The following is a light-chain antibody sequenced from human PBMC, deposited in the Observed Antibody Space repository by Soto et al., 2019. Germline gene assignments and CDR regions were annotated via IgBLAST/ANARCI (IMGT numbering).Light chain of an antibody. V-gene: IGLV2-14*01. J-gene: IGLJ1*01. CDR2: DVS. CDR1: SSDVGGYNY. Sequence: QSALTRHASVSGSPGQSITISCTGTSSDVGGYNYVSWYQQHPGKAPKLMIYDVSNRPSGVSNRFSGSKSGNTASLTISGLQDEDEADYYCSSYTSSSTEVFGTGTKLTVL. CDR3: SSYTSSSTEV.